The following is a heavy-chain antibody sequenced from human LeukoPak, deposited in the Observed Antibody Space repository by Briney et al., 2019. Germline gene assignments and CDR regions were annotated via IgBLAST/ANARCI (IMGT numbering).Heavy chain of an antibody. J-gene: IGHJ4*02. CDR2: ISGSGGTT. CDR1: GFTFSNYA. CDR3: AKGLINDWSALDS. V-gene: IGHV3-23*01. Sequence: GGSLRLSCAASGFTFSNYAMTWVRPAPGKGLDWVSAISGSGGTTYHADSVKGRFTISRDNSKNTLHLQMNSLRAEDTALYYCAKGLINDWSALDSWGQGTLVTVSS. D-gene: IGHD3-9*01.